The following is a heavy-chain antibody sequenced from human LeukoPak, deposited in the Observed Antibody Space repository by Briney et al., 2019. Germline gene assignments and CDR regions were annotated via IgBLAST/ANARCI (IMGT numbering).Heavy chain of an antibody. CDR2: IYYSGST. CDR3: ARGAGYHGALKDS. Sequence: PSETLSLTCAVSGGSISSGGYSWSWIRQPPGKGLEWIGYIYYSGSTYYNPSLKSRVTISVDTSKNQFSLSLRSVTAADTAVYYCARGAGYHGALKDSWGQGTLVTVSS. D-gene: IGHD5-12*01. J-gene: IGHJ4*02. CDR1: GGSISSGGYS. V-gene: IGHV4-61*08.